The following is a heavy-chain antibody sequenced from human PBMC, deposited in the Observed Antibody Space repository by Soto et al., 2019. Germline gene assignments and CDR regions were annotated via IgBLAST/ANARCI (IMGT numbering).Heavy chain of an antibody. Sequence: EVQLVESGGGLVKPGGSLRLSCAASGFTFSSYSMNWVRQAPEKGLEWVSSISSSSSYIYYADSVKGRFTISRDNAKNSLYLQMNSLRAEDTAVYYCARDLYYDFWSGYHNRGGIFDPWGQGTLVTVSS. CDR1: GFTFSSYS. D-gene: IGHD3-3*01. CDR2: ISSSSSYI. V-gene: IGHV3-21*01. CDR3: ARDLYYDFWSGYHNRGGIFDP. J-gene: IGHJ5*02.